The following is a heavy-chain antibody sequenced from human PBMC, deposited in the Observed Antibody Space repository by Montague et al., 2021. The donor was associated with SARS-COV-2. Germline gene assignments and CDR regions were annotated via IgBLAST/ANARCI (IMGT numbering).Heavy chain of an antibody. Sequence: CAISGDSVSSNSAAWNWIRQSPSRGLDWLGRTYYRSKWYNDYAVSVKSRITINPDTSKNQFSLQLNSVTPEDTAVYYCASGRMVPYSSSWTTLYYYYGMDVWGQGTTVTVSS. CDR1: GDSVSSNSAA. V-gene: IGHV6-1*01. CDR2: TYYRSKWYN. J-gene: IGHJ6*02. D-gene: IGHD6-13*01. CDR3: ASGRMVPYSSSWTTLYYYYGMDV.